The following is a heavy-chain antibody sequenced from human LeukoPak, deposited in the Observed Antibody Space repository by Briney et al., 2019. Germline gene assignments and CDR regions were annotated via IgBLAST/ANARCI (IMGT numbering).Heavy chain of an antibody. CDR2: IFSGGGT. CDR3: ARDLDGPENY. D-gene: IGHD3-3*01. CDR1: GVTVSSTD. V-gene: IGHV3-53*01. Sequence: GGSLRLSCAVSGVTVSSTDMSWVRQAPGKGLEWVSVIFSGGGTYYTGSVKGRFTISRDNSKNALYLQMNSLRAEDTAVYYCARDLDGPENYWGQGTLVTVSS. J-gene: IGHJ4*02.